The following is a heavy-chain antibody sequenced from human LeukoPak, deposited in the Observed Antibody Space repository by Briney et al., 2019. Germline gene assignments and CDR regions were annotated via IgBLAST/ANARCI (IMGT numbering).Heavy chain of an antibody. CDR1: GGSISSYY. CDR3: AREWSEYSSSWYDY. V-gene: IGHV4-59*01. J-gene: IGHJ4*02. CDR2: IYYSGST. D-gene: IGHD6-13*01. Sequence: SETLSLTCTVSGGSISSYYWSWIRQPPGKGLEWIGYIYYSGSTNYNPSLKSRVTISVDTSKNQFSLKLSSVTAADTAVYYCAREWSEYSSSWYDYWGQGTLVTVSS.